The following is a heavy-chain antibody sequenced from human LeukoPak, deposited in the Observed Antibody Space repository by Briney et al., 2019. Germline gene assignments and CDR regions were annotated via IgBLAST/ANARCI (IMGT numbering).Heavy chain of an antibody. D-gene: IGHD2-2*01. CDR1: GYTFTGYG. J-gene: IGHJ4*02. Sequence: ASVKVSFKASGYTFTGYGISWVRQAPGQGLEWMGWISAYNGNTYFAQKFQGRVTMTTDTSTTTAYMELRSLTSDETAVYYCARGPSTVPTRQDFWGQGTLVTVSS. CDR3: ARGPSTVPTRQDF. V-gene: IGHV1-18*01. CDR2: ISAYNGNT.